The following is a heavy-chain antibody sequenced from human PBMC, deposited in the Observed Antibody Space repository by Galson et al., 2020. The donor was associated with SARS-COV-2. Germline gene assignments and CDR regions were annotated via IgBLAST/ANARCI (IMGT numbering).Heavy chain of an antibody. V-gene: IGHV3-9*01. Sequence: GGSLRLSCAASGFTFDDYAMHWVRQAPGKGLEWVSGISWNSGSIGYADSVKGRFTISRDNAKNSLYLQMNSLRAEDTALYYCATSPQNYGDYVVDYWGQGTLVTVSS. D-gene: IGHD4-17*01. J-gene: IGHJ4*02. CDR3: ATSPQNYGDYVVDY. CDR2: ISWNSGSI. CDR1: GFTFDDYA.